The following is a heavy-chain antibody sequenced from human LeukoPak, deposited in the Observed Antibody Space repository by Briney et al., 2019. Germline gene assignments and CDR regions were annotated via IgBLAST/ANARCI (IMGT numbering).Heavy chain of an antibody. CDR3: AKGIGSSGYYQYYFDY. D-gene: IGHD3-22*01. CDR2: ISGSGGST. V-gene: IGHV3-23*01. Sequence: PGGSLRLSCAASGFTFSSFAKSWVRQAPGKGLEWVSAISGSGGSTYYADSVKGRFTISRDNSKNTLYLQMNSLRAEDTAVYYCAKGIGSSGYYQYYFDYWGQGTLVTVSS. J-gene: IGHJ4*02. CDR1: GFTFSSFA.